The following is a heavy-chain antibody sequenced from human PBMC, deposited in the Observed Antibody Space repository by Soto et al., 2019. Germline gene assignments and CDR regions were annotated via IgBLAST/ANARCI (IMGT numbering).Heavy chain of an antibody. CDR1: GFTFSSYS. J-gene: IGHJ4*02. V-gene: IGHV3-48*02. Sequence: GGSLRLSCEASGFTFSSYSMNWVRQAPGKGLEWVSYISSSSSIIYYADSVKGRFTISRDNAKNSLYLQMNSLRDEDTAVYYCARAARPSSGWPNFDCWGQGTLVTVSS. CDR2: ISSSSSII. D-gene: IGHD6-19*01. CDR3: ARAARPSSGWPNFDC.